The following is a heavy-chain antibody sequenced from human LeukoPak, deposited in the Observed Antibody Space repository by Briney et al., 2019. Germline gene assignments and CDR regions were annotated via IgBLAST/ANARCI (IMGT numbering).Heavy chain of an antibody. CDR2: ISGSGGST. CDR3: AQLTYDSSGYYFDY. CDR1: GFTFSSYA. D-gene: IGHD3-22*01. V-gene: IGHV3-23*01. Sequence: PGGSLRLSCAASGFTFSSYAMSWVRQAPGKGLEWVSAISGSGGSTYYADSVKGRFTISRDNSKNTLYLQMNSLRAEDTAVYYCAQLTYDSSGYYFDYWGQGTLVTVSS. J-gene: IGHJ4*02.